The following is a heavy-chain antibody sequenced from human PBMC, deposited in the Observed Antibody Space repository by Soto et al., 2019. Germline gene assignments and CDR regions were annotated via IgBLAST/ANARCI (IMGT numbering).Heavy chain of an antibody. CDR1: GFTFSSYG. Sequence: QVQLVESGGGVVQPGRSLRLSCAASGFTFSSYGMHWVRQAPGKGLEWVAVIWYDGSNKYYADSVKGRFTISRDNSKNTLYLQMNSLRAEDTAVYYCARDREWLDPYYYYYGMDVWGQGTTVTVSS. CDR3: ARDREWLDPYYYYYGMDV. D-gene: IGHD5-12*01. J-gene: IGHJ6*02. V-gene: IGHV3-33*01. CDR2: IWYDGSNK.